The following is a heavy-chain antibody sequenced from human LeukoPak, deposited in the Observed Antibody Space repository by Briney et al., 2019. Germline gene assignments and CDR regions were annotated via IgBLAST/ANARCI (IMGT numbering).Heavy chain of an antibody. CDR1: VYTFTSYY. D-gene: IGHD2-2*01. CDR2: INPSGGST. CDR3: ARAERMLLLGY. J-gene: IGHJ4*02. V-gene: IGHV1-46*01. Sequence: GASVKVSCKASVYTFTSYYMHWVRQAPGQGLEWMGIINPSGGSTSYAQKFQGRVTMTRDTSTSTVYMELSSLRSEDTAVYYCARAERMLLLGYWGQGTLVTVSS.